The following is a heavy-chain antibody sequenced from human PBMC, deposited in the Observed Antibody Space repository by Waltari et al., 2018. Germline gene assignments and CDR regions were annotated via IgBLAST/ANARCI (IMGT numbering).Heavy chain of an antibody. J-gene: IGHJ3*02. CDR2: IYYSGST. CDR3: ARDLVLRPGAFDI. Sequence: QVQLQESGPGLVKPSETLSLPCPVSGGSISSYYWSWIRQPPGKGLEWIGYIYYSGSTNYNPSLKSRVTISVDTSKNQFSLKLSSVTAADTAVYYCARDLVLRPGAFDIWGQGTMVTVSS. D-gene: IGHD3-10*01. V-gene: IGHV4-59*01. CDR1: GGSISSYY.